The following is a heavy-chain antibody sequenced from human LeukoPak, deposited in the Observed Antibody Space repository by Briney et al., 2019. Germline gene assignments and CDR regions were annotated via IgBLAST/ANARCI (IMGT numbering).Heavy chain of an antibody. CDR2: ISAYDGNT. Sequence: ASVKVSFKASGYTFTSYGISWVRQAPGQGLEWMGWISAYDGNTNYAQKLQGRATMTTDTSTRTAYMELRSLRSDDTAVYYCARAAPISGSYWFGGVIPDFDYWGQGTLVTVSS. V-gene: IGHV1-18*01. J-gene: IGHJ4*02. CDR1: GYTFTSYG. CDR3: ARAAPISGSYWFGGVIPDFDY. D-gene: IGHD1-26*01.